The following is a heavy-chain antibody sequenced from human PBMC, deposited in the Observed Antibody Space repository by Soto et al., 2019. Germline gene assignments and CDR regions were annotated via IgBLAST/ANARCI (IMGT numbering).Heavy chain of an antibody. CDR1: GYTFTSYA. CDR3: ARESYDFWSCYPKTAYYCYHLDV. CDR2: INAGNGNT. D-gene: IGHD3-3*01. V-gene: IGHV1-3*01. Sequence: GASVKVSCKASGYTFTSYAMHWVRQAPGQRLEWMGWINAGNGNTKYSQKFQGRVTITRDTSASTAYMELSSLRSEDTAVYYCARESYDFWSCYPKTAYYCYHLDVWGKGTTVTGS. J-gene: IGHJ6*03.